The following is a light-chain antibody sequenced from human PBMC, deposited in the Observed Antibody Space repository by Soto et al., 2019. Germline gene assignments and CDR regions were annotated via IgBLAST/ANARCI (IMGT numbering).Light chain of an antibody. J-gene: IGKJ4*01. Sequence: DIQLTQSPSFLSASVGDRVTLTCRASQGIGHHLAWYQQRPGKAPYLLIYTASLLQSGVPSRFSGGGSGTEFTLXXSSLQPEDFATXYXQQVHDYPLTFGGGTKVEIK. CDR3: QQVHDYPLT. V-gene: IGKV1-9*01. CDR2: TAS. CDR1: QGIGHH.